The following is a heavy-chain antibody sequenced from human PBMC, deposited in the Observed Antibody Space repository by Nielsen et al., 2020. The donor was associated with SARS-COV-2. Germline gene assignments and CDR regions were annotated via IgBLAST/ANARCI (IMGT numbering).Heavy chain of an antibody. J-gene: IGHJ6*02. CDR1: GFTFSSYW. D-gene: IGHD3-22*01. CDR2: IKQDGSEK. Sequence: GSLRLSCAASGFTFSSYWMSWVRQAPGKGLEWVANIKQDGSEKYYVDSVKGRFTISRDNAKNSLYLQMNSLRAEDTAVYYCASSLEYYYDSSGYYRLLYYYYGMDVWGQGTTVTVSS. V-gene: IGHV3-7*01. CDR3: ASSLEYYYDSSGYYRLLYYYYGMDV.